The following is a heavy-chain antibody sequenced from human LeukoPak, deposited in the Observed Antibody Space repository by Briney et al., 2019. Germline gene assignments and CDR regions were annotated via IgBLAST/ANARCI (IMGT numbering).Heavy chain of an antibody. V-gene: IGHV3-33*06. CDR2: IWYDGSKK. CDR1: GFTFSIYG. CDR3: AKRASGSGTSLYYFDY. D-gene: IGHD3-10*01. Sequence: GGSLRLSCAASGFTFSIYGMHWVRQAPGKGLEWVAVIWYDGSKKYYADSVKGRFTISRDNSKNTLYLQMNSLRAEDTAVYYCAKRASGSGTSLYYFDYWGQGTLVTVSS. J-gene: IGHJ4*02.